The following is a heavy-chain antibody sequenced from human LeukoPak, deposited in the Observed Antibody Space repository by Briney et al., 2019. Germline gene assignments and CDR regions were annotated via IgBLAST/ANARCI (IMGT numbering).Heavy chain of an antibody. D-gene: IGHD3-10*01. CDR1: GFTFSSYA. V-gene: IGHV3-30-3*01. CDR2: ISYDGSNK. J-gene: IGHJ6*02. CDR3: AREEGYYYGSGQYYYYGMDV. Sequence: GGSLRLSCAASGFTFSSYAMHWVRQAPGKGLEWVAVISYDGSNKYYADSVKGRFTISRDNSKNTLYLQMNSLRAEDTAVYCCAREEGYYYGSGQYYYYGMDVWGQGTTVTVSS.